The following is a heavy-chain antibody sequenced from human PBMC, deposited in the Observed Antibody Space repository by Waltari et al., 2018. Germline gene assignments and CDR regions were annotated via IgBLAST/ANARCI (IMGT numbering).Heavy chain of an antibody. CDR1: GYSISSGYY. CDR2: IYHSGST. D-gene: IGHD6-13*01. V-gene: IGHV4-38-2*01. J-gene: IGHJ4*02. Sequence: QVQLQESGPGLVKPSETLSLTCAVSGYSISSGYYWGWIRQPPGKGLEWIGSIYHSGSTYYNPSLKSRVTISVDTSKNQFSLKLSSVTAADTAVYYCARRGYTPQTIDYWGQGTLVTVSS. CDR3: ARRGYTPQTIDY.